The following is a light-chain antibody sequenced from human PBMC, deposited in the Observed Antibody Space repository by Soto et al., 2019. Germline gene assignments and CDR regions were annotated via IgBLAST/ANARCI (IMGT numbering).Light chain of an antibody. CDR1: QSVSSSY. CDR2: GAS. J-gene: IGKJ4*01. V-gene: IGKV3-20*01. CDR3: QQYGSSPA. Sequence: EIVLTQSPGTLSLSPGERATLSCRASQSVSSSYLAWYQQKPGQAPRLLIYGASGRATGIPDRFSGSGSGTDFTLTISTLEPEDFALYYCQQYGSSPAFGGGTKVEIQ.